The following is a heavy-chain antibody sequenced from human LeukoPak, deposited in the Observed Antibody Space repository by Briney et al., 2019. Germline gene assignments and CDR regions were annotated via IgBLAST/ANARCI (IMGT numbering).Heavy chain of an antibody. V-gene: IGHV3-7*03. Sequence: PGGSLRLSCVASGFTFSSDWMIWVRQSPGKGLEWVANIKPDEGEKYYVDSVKGRFTISRDNSKNTLYLQMNSLRAEDTAVYYCAKTGSLRYFGLFDYWGQGTLVTVSS. CDR1: GFTFSSDW. J-gene: IGHJ4*02. CDR2: IKPDEGEK. D-gene: IGHD3-9*01. CDR3: AKTGSLRYFGLFDY.